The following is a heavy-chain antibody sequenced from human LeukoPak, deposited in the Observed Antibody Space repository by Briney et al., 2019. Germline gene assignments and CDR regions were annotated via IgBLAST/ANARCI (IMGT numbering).Heavy chain of an antibody. D-gene: IGHD2-2*01. Sequence: ASVKVSCKASGYTFTSYGISWVRQAPGQGLEWMGWISAYNGNTNYAQKLRGRVTMTTDTSTSTAYMELRSLRSDDTAVYYCARVLGNIVVVPAASLWFDPWGQGTLVTVSS. J-gene: IGHJ5*02. V-gene: IGHV1-18*01. CDR1: GYTFTSYG. CDR2: ISAYNGNT. CDR3: ARVLGNIVVVPAASLWFDP.